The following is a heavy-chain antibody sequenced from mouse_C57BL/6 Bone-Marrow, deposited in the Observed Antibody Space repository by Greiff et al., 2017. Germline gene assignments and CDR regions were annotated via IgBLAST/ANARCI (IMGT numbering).Heavy chain of an antibody. J-gene: IGHJ2*01. CDR1: GYTFTDYY. D-gene: IGHD1-1*01. CDR2: INPYNGGT. CDR3: AREQLRWDYFDY. V-gene: IGHV1-19*01. Sequence: VQLKQSGPVLVKPGASVKMSCKASGYTFTDYYMNWVKQSHGKSLEWIGVINPYNGGTSYNPKFKGKATLTVDKSSSTAYLELNSLTSEDSAVYYCAREQLRWDYFDYWGQGTTLTVSS.